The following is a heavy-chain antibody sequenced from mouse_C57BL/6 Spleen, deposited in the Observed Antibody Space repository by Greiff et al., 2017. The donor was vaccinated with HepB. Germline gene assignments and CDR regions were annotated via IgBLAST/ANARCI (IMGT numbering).Heavy chain of an antibody. D-gene: IGHD2-1*01. CDR2: ISDGGSYT. CDR1: GFTFSSYA. Sequence: EVMLVESGGGLVKPGGSLKLSCAASGFTFSSYAMSWVRQTPEKRLEWVATISDGGSYTYYPDNVKGRFTISRDNAKNNLYLQMSHLKSEDTAMYYCARPYGNSPYYAMDYWGQGTSVTVSS. J-gene: IGHJ4*01. V-gene: IGHV5-4*03. CDR3: ARPYGNSPYYAMDY.